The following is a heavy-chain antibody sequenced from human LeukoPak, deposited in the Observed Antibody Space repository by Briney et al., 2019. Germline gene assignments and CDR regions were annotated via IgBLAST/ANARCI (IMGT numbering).Heavy chain of an antibody. Sequence: GSLRLSCAASGFTFSSYWMSWVRQAPGKRLEWVANIKQDGSEKYYVDSVKGRFTISRDNAKNSLYLQMNSLRAEDTAVYYCARLVYSGSYYDYWGQGTLVTVSS. V-gene: IGHV3-7*01. J-gene: IGHJ4*02. D-gene: IGHD1-26*01. CDR3: ARLVYSGSYYDY. CDR1: GFTFSSYW. CDR2: IKQDGSEK.